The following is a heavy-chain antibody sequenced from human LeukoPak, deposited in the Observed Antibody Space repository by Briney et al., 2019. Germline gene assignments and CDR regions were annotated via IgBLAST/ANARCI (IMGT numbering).Heavy chain of an antibody. Sequence: ASVKVSCKASGGTFSSYAISWVRQAPGQGLEWMGGIIPIFGTANYAQKFQGRVTITADKSTSTAYMELSSLRSEDTAVYYCASRGTVANYYYYMDVWGKGTTVTVSS. CDR3: ASRGTVANYYYYMDV. CDR2: IIPIFGTA. CDR1: GGTFSSYA. J-gene: IGHJ6*03. V-gene: IGHV1-69*06. D-gene: IGHD4-23*01.